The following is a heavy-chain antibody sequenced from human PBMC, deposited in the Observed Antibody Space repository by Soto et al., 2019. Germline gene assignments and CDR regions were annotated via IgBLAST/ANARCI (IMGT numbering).Heavy chain of an antibody. D-gene: IGHD1-7*01. CDR1: GFTFSNYV. V-gene: IGHV3-23*01. Sequence: EVQLLESGGGLVQPGGSLRLSCAASGFTFSNYVMNWVRQAPGKGLEWVSTISYSADKTFYADSVKGRFTISKDISRDTLFLKMNSLRAYDAAVYYCARRARTATTNWGAFDIWGQGTMVTVSS. J-gene: IGHJ3*02. CDR3: ARRARTATTNWGAFDI. CDR2: ISYSADKT.